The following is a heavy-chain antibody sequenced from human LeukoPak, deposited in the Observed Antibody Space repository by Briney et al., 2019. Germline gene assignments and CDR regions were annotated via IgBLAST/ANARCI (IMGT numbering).Heavy chain of an antibody. Sequence: SETLSLTCTVSGGSISSYYWSWIRQPAGKGLEWIGRIYTSGSTNYNPSLKSRVTMSVDTSKNQFSLKLSSVTAADTAVYYCARHKADYDVLTLSDNHDAFDIWGQGTMVTVSS. CDR1: GGSISSYY. J-gene: IGHJ3*02. CDR2: IYTSGST. V-gene: IGHV4-4*07. D-gene: IGHD3-9*01. CDR3: ARHKADYDVLTLSDNHDAFDI.